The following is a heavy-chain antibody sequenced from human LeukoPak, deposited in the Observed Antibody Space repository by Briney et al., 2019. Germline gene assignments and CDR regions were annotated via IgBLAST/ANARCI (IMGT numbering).Heavy chain of an antibody. CDR2: IYYSGST. V-gene: IGHV4-61*08. J-gene: IGHJ4*02. CDR1: GGSISSGGYS. CDR3: AREVTIFGVVTPYFDC. D-gene: IGHD3-3*01. Sequence: SQTLSLTCAVSGGSISSGGYSWSWVRQPPGKGLEWIGYIYYSGSTNYNPSLKSRVTISVDTSKNQFSLKLSSVTAADTAVYYCAREVTIFGVVTPYFDCWGQGTLVTVSS.